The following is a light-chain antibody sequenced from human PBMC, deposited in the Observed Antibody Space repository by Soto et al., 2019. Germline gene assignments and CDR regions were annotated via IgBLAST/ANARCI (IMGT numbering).Light chain of an antibody. CDR3: NSYTRNNNYV. J-gene: IGLJ1*01. CDR2: DVS. Sequence: QSALTQPASVSGSPGQSITISCTGTSSDVGAFNYVSWYQQHPGKAPKLMIYDVSNRPSGVSNRFSGSKSGNTASLTISGLRAEDEADYYCNSYTRNNNYVFGTGTKVTVL. V-gene: IGLV2-14*03. CDR1: SSDVGAFNY.